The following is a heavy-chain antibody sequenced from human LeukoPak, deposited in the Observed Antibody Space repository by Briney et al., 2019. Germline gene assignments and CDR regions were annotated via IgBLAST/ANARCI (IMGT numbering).Heavy chain of an antibody. CDR3: ARGNMGSLLDVVTAIWSPYYFDY. D-gene: IGHD2-21*02. J-gene: IGHJ4*02. CDR1: GYTFTGYY. V-gene: IGHV1/OR15-3*02. CDR2: INAGNGNT. Sequence: ASVKVSCKASGYTFTGYYMHWVRQAPGQRLEWMGWINAGNGNTKYSQKLQGRVTMTTDTSTSTAYMELRSLRSDDTAVYYCARGNMGSLLDVVTAIWSPYYFDYWGQGTLVTVSS.